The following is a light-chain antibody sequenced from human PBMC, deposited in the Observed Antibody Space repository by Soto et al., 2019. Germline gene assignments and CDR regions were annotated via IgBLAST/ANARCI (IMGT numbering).Light chain of an antibody. CDR2: GAS. V-gene: IGKV3-15*01. Sequence: EVELTQSPDILSVSPGETATLSCRASQSVRRNLAWYQQKTGQAPRLLIYGASTRATGIPARFSGSGSGREYTLTISSLQSEDFGLYYCQQYNIWPPLTFGGGTKVEIK. J-gene: IGKJ4*01. CDR3: QQYNIWPPLT. CDR1: QSVRRN.